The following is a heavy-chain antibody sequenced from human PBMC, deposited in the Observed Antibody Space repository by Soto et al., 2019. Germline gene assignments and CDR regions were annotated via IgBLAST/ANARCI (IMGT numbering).Heavy chain of an antibody. V-gene: IGHV1-3*01. D-gene: IGHD6-19*01. CDR3: ASGLVAVAGSFDY. J-gene: IGHJ4*02. CDR1: GYTFTSYA. Sequence: GASVKVSCKASGYTFTSYAMHWVRQAPGQSLEWMGWINAGNGNTKYSQKFQGRVTITRDTSASTAYMELSSLSSEDTAVYYCASGLVAVAGSFDYWAREPWSPSPQ. CDR2: INAGNGNT.